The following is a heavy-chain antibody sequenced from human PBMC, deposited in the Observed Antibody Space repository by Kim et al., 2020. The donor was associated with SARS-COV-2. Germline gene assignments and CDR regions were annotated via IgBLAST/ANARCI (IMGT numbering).Heavy chain of an antibody. CDR3: AKEGHCSGGSCYGLNYYYYYGMDV. D-gene: IGHD2-15*01. V-gene: IGHV3-33*06. CDR1: GFTFSSYA. CDR2: IWYDGSNK. J-gene: IGHJ6*02. Sequence: GGSLRLSCAASGFTFSSYAMHWVRQAPGKGLEWVAVIWYDGSNKYYADSVKGRFTISRDNSKNTLYLQMNSLRAEDTAVYYCAKEGHCSGGSCYGLNYYYYYGMDVWGQGTTVTVSS.